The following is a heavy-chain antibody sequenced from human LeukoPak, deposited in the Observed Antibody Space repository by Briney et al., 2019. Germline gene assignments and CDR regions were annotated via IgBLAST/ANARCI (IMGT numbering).Heavy chain of an antibody. CDR2: INHSGST. V-gene: IGHV4-34*01. CDR1: GGSFSGYY. Sequence: SETLSLTCAVYGGSFSGYYWSWIRQPPGKGLEWIGEINHSGSTNYNPSPKSRVTISVDTSKNQFSLKLSSVTAADTAVYYCARVRYCSSTSCYRYYFDYWGQGTLVTVSS. J-gene: IGHJ4*02. D-gene: IGHD2-2*02. CDR3: ARVRYCSSTSCYRYYFDY.